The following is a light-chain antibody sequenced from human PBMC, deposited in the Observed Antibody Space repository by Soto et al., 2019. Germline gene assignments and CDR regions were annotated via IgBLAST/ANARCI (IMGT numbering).Light chain of an antibody. J-gene: IGLJ1*01. CDR2: EVS. Sequence: QHALAEPSSLSGSPGQSITISCTGTISDVGGYNYVSWYQLHPGKAPKLMVYEVSNRPSGVSNRFSGSKSGNTASLTISGLQAEDEADYYCSSYTSSTAYVFGTGTKVTVL. V-gene: IGLV2-14*01. CDR1: ISDVGGYNY. CDR3: SSYTSSTAYV.